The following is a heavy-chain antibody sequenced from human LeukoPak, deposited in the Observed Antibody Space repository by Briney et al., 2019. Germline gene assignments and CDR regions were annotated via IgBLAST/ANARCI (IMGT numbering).Heavy chain of an antibody. D-gene: IGHD6-19*01. V-gene: IGHV4-34*01. CDR3: ASLAVAGTRHFDY. J-gene: IGHJ4*02. CDR2: INHSGST. Sequence: SETLSLTCAVYGGSFSGYYWSWIRQPPGKGLEWIGEINHSGSTNYNPSLKSRVTISVGTSKNQFSLKLSSVTAADTAVYYCASLAVAGTRHFDYWGQGTLVTVSS. CDR1: GGSFSGYY.